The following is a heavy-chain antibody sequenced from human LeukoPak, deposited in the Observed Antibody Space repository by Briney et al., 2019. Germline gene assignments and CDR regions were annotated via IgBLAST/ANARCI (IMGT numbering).Heavy chain of an antibody. D-gene: IGHD2-21*02. V-gene: IGHV1-69*04. CDR1: GGTFSSYA. CDR2: IIPILGIA. CDR3: AREWGGHIVVVTAIGWFDP. J-gene: IGHJ5*02. Sequence: VASVKVSCKASGGTFSSYAISWVRQAPGQGLEWMGRIIPILGIANYAQKFQGRVTITADKSTGTAYMELRSLRSEDTAVYYCAREWGGHIVVVTAIGWFDPWGQGTLVTVSS.